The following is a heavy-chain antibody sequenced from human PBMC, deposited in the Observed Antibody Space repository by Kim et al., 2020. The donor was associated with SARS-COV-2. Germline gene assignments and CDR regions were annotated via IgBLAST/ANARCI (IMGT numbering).Heavy chain of an antibody. D-gene: IGHD1-1*01. CDR1: GFTFSSYS. Sequence: GGSLRLSCAASGFTFSSYSMNWVRQAPGKGLEWVSSISSSSSYIYYADSVKGRFTISRDNAKNSLYLQMNSLRAEDTAVYYCASGNVKVPGTGYYYYYGMDVWGQGTTVTVSS. J-gene: IGHJ6*02. CDR3: ASGNVKVPGTGYYYYYGMDV. CDR2: ISSSSSYI. V-gene: IGHV3-21*01.